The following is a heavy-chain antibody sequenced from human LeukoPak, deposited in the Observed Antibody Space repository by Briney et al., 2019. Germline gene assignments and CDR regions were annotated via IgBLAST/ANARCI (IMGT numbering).Heavy chain of an antibody. CDR1: GFTFSSYW. Sequence: PGGSLRLSCAASGFTFSSYWMSWVRQAPGKGLEWVANIKQDGSEKYYVDSVKGRFTISRDNAKNSLYLQMNSLRAEDTAVYYCARDPYYYDSSGYREGADYWGQGTLVTVSS. CDR3: ARDPYYYDSSGYREGADY. J-gene: IGHJ4*02. D-gene: IGHD3-22*01. CDR2: IKQDGSEK. V-gene: IGHV3-7*01.